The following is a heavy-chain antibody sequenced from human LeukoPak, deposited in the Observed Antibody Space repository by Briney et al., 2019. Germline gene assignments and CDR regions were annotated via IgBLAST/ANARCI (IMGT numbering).Heavy chain of an antibody. D-gene: IGHD3-10*01. CDR3: ARQGTMTRGGYWLDP. Sequence: SETLSLTCAVYGGSFNGYYWSWIRQPPGKGLESIGSISYAGRAYFNPSLNSRVTIFVDTSNNQFSLKLSSVTAADTAVYYCARQGTMTRGGYWLDPWGQGTLVIVSS. J-gene: IGHJ5*02. V-gene: IGHV4-34*01. CDR1: GGSFNGYY. CDR2: ISYAGRA.